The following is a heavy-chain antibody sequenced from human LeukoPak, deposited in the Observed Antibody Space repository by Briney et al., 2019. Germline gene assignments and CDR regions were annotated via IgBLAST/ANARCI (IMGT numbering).Heavy chain of an antibody. CDR1: GITFTDYW. D-gene: IGHD4-11*01. Sequence: PGGSLRLSCAASGITFTDYWMHWVRQAPGKGLVWVSHIVQDGGYATYADSVKGRFTISRDNAKNTLYLQMNSLRAEDTAVYYCATDDYRGLGYWGQGTLVTVSS. CDR2: IVQDGGYA. J-gene: IGHJ4*02. CDR3: ATDDYRGLGY. V-gene: IGHV3-74*01.